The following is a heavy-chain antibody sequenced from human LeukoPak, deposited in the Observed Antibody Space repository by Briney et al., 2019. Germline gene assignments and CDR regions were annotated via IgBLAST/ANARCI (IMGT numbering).Heavy chain of an antibody. CDR2: IYYSGST. J-gene: IGHJ4*02. CDR1: GGSISSHY. Sequence: SETLSLTCTVSGGSISSHYWSWIRQPPGKGLEWIGYIYYSGSTNYNPSLKSRVTISVDTSKNQFSLKLSSVTAAGTAVYYCATGGYSYGRFDYWGQGTLVTVSS. V-gene: IGHV4-59*11. CDR3: ATGGYSYGRFDY. D-gene: IGHD5-18*01.